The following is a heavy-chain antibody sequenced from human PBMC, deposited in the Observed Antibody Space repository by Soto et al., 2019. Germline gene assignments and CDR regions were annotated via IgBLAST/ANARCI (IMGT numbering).Heavy chain of an antibody. CDR2: ISYDGSSK. CDR3: AKRRVASLPGGSYGMDV. CDR1: GFTCSDFA. Sequence: QVHLVESGGGVVQPGRSLRLSCAASGFTCSDFAMHWVRQTPGKGLEWVAIISYDGSSKYYADSVKGRLTISRDNSKNTLYLQTNGLSSEDTAVYYCAKRRVASLPGGSYGMDVWGQGPTVTVSS. V-gene: IGHV3-30-3*02. D-gene: IGHD5-12*01. J-gene: IGHJ6*02.